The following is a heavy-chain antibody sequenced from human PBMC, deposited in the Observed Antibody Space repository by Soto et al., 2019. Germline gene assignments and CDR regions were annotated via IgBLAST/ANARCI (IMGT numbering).Heavy chain of an antibody. D-gene: IGHD3-10*01. CDR1: GGSIISYY. Sequence: QVQLQESGPGLVKPSETLSLTCTVSGGSIISYYWSWIRQPPGKGLEWIGYIYYSGSTSYNPSLGSRATISVDTSKNEFSLKLSSVTAADTGVYYCARYGSGDMYNWFDPWGQGTLVTVSS. J-gene: IGHJ5*02. V-gene: IGHV4-59*01. CDR2: IYYSGST. CDR3: ARYGSGDMYNWFDP.